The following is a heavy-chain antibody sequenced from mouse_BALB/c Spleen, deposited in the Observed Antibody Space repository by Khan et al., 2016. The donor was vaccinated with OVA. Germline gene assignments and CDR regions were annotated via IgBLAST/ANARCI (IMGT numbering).Heavy chain of an antibody. J-gene: IGHJ2*01. Sequence: EVQLQESGPDLVKPSQSLSLTCTFTGYSFTSGYSWHWIRPFPGNKLERMEYKHESGSTNNNPSRKRRIASSRDTAKNQLFLQLKCETTEDTATDDCARSLDYWGEGTTITVSA. CDR1: GYSFTSGYS. CDR3: ARSLDY. CDR2: KHESGST. V-gene: IGHV3-1*02.